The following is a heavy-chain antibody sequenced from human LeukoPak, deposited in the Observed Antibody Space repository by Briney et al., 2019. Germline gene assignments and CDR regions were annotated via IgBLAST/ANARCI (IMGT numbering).Heavy chain of an antibody. CDR3: ARKLLQRFDY. CDR1: GGSFSGYY. J-gene: IGHJ4*02. CDR2: INHSGST. V-gene: IGHV4-34*01. Sequence: SETLSLTCAVYGGSFSGYYWSWIRQPPGKGLDWIGEINHSGSTNYNPSLKSRVTISVDTSKNQFSLKLSSVTAADTAVYYCARKLLQRFDYWGQGTLVTVSS. D-gene: IGHD2/OR15-2a*01.